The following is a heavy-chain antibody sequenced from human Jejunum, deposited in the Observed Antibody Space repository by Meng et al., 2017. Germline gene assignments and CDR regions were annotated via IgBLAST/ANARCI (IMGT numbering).Heavy chain of an antibody. CDR3: ARDLLGVFMVRGTIAYQYYGMDV. Sequence: GESLKISCVVSGFTFRNSWMSWVRQAPGKGLEWVANIKQDGSEEYYVDSVKGRFSISRDNAKNSLHLQMNSLGAEDTAVYYCARDLLGVFMVRGTIAYQYYGMDVWGQGTTVTVSS. CDR1: GFTFRNSW. V-gene: IGHV3-7*01. D-gene: IGHD3-10*01. J-gene: IGHJ6*02. CDR2: IKQDGSEE.